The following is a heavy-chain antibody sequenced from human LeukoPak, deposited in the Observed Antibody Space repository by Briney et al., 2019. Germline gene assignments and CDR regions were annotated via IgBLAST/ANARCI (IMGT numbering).Heavy chain of an antibody. V-gene: IGHV3-30*02. CDR2: IRYDGSNK. D-gene: IGHD1-26*01. CDR3: AKDPQKWESYFDY. CDR1: GFTFSTYG. J-gene: IGHJ4*02. Sequence: GGSLRLSCAPSGFTFSTYGMHWARQAPGKGLEWVAFIRYDGSNKYYADSVKGRFTISRDNSKNTLYLQMNSLRAEDAAVYYCAKDPQKWESYFDYWGQGTLVTVSS.